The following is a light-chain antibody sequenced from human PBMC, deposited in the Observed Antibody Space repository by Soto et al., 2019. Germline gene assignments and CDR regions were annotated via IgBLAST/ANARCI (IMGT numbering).Light chain of an antibody. CDR3: AAWDDSRNGRV. V-gene: IGLV1-44*01. Sequence: QSVLTQPPSASGTPGQRVTISCSGSNSNIGSNTVNWYQQLPGTAPKLLIYYDNLRPSGVPDRISGSKSGTSASLAISGLQSDDEADYYCAAWDDSRNGRVFGTGTKVTAL. CDR2: YDN. J-gene: IGLJ1*01. CDR1: NSNIGSNT.